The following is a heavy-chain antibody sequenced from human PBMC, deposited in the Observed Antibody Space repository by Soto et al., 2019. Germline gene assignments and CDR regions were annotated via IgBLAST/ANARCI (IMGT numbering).Heavy chain of an antibody. D-gene: IGHD2-21*02. CDR1: GFSLNTHGVG. J-gene: IGHJ5*02. CDR2: IYWDDNK. CDR3: AHTEVLYCGGDCYHPNRFDP. Sequence: QITLKESGPTLVKPKQTLTLTCTFSGFSLNTHGVGVGWIRQPPGKALECLALIYWDDNKRYSPSLKSRLAITKDTSKNHVVLTMTNMDPVDTGTYYCAHTEVLYCGGDCYHPNRFDPWGQGTLVTVSS. V-gene: IGHV2-5*02.